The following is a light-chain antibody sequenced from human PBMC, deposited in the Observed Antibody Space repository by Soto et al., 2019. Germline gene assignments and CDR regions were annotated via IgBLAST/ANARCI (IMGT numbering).Light chain of an antibody. V-gene: IGLV2-8*01. J-gene: IGLJ3*02. CDR3: NAYAGSNNWV. CDR1: SSDVGGYNY. CDR2: EVS. Sequence: QSALTQPPSASGSPGQSVTISCTGTSSDVGGYNYVSWYQQHPGKAPKLIIYEVSKWPSGIPDRFSGSKSGNTASLTVSGPQAEDEADYYCNAYAGSNNWVFGGGTKLTVL.